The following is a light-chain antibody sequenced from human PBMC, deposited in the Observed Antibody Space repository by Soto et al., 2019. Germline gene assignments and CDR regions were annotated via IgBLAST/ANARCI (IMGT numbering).Light chain of an antibody. Sequence: IVLTQSPGTLSLSPGERATLSCRASQSISSSYLAWYQQKPGQAPRLLIYGASSRATGIPERFSGSGSGTDFNLTISSLEPDDFAVYYCQHFGNSPFTFGPGTKVDIK. V-gene: IGKV3-20*01. CDR3: QHFGNSPFT. CDR1: QSISSSY. CDR2: GAS. J-gene: IGKJ3*01.